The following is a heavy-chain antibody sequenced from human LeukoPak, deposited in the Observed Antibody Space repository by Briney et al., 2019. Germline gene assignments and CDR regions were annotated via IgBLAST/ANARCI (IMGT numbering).Heavy chain of an antibody. CDR3: SGGIDEAGNAFDV. CDR2: VYDSRNT. J-gene: IGHJ3*01. CDR1: GGSVSSRTYY. Sequence: SQTLSLTCTVSGGSVSSRTYYWGWFRQTPGKGLEWIGSVYDSRNTFYSPSLKSRVTISVDTSKNQLSLNLRSVTAADTAVYYCSGGIDEAGNAFDVWGQGTMVAVSS. D-gene: IGHD3-10*01. V-gene: IGHV4-39*01.